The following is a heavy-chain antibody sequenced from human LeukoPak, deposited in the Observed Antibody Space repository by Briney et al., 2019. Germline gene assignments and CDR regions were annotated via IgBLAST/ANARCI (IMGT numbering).Heavy chain of an antibody. V-gene: IGHV1-18*01. CDR2: ISAYNGNT. CDR3: ARGVGVVAAPYYYYGMDV. Sequence: ASVTVSCKASGYTFTSYGISWVRQAPGQGLEWMGWISAYNGNTNYAQKLQGRVTMTTDTSTSTAYMELRSLRSDDTAVYYCARGVGVVAAPYYYYGMDVWGQGTTVTVSS. J-gene: IGHJ6*02. D-gene: IGHD2-15*01. CDR1: GYTFTSYG.